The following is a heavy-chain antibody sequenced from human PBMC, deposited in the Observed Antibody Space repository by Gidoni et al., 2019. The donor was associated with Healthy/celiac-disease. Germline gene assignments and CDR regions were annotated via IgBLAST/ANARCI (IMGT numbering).Heavy chain of an antibody. V-gene: IGHV3-30*01. CDR3: ARGGAVAGTLKYFQH. CDR2: ISYDGSNK. J-gene: IGHJ1*01. Sequence: QVQLVESGGGVVQPGRSLRLSCAASGFTFSSYAMHWVRQAPGKGLEWVAVISYDGSNKYYADSVKGRFTISRDNSKNTLYLQMNSLRAEDTAVYYCARGGAVAGTLKYFQHWGQGTLVTVSS. D-gene: IGHD6-19*01. CDR1: GFTFSSYA.